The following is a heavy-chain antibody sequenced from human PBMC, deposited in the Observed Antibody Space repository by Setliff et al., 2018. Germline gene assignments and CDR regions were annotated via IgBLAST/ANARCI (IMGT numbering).Heavy chain of an antibody. Sequence: ASVKVSCKASGYTFTNHAMHWVRQAPGQRLEWMGWINAGNGNTKYSQKFQGRVTITRDTSASTAYMELSSLRSEDTAVYYCARGKIRITMIVVPTGGAFDIWGQGTMVTVSS. CDR1: GYTFTNHA. CDR3: ARGKIRITMIVVPTGGAFDI. J-gene: IGHJ3*02. V-gene: IGHV1-3*01. CDR2: INAGNGNT. D-gene: IGHD3-22*01.